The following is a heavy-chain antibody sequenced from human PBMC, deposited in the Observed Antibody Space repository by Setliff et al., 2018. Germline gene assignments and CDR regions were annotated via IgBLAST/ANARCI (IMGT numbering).Heavy chain of an antibody. V-gene: IGHV1-18*01. CDR2: ISAYTGNT. Sequence: GASVKVSCKASGYTFSHSGITWVRQAPGQGLEWMGWISAYTGNTNYAQKLQGRVTMTTDSSTNTAYLELRGLTSDDTAVYYCSRLVRYCSRTTCRTASGAELWGQGTLVTVSS. D-gene: IGHD2-2*01. CDR1: GYTFSHSG. CDR3: SRLVRYCSRTTCRTASGAEL. J-gene: IGHJ1*01.